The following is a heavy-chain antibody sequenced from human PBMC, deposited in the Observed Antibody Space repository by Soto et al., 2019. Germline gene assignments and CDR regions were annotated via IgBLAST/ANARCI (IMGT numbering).Heavy chain of an antibody. D-gene: IGHD3-22*01. V-gene: IGHV3-66*04. J-gene: IGHJ4*02. CDR3: VRQLGYYDSSGTNGVDS. CDR1: GFTVSSNY. Sequence: GGSLRLSCTDSGFTVSSNYMSWVRQAPGEGLEWVSVIYSGGGTYYAGSVKGRFTVSRDNSKNTVYLQMNNLGAEDMAVYYCVRQLGYYDSSGTNGVDSWGQGTLVTVSS. CDR2: IYSGGGT.